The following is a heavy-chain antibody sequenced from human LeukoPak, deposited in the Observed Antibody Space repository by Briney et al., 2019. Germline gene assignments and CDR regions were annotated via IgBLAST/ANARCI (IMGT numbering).Heavy chain of an antibody. CDR2: IYYSGST. V-gene: IGHV4-59*01. CDR1: GGSISSYY. J-gene: IGHJ4*02. D-gene: IGHD3-9*01. Sequence: PSETLSLTCTVSGGSISSYYWSWIRQPPGKGLEWIGYIYYSGSTNYNPSLKSRVTISVDASKNQFSLKLSSVTAADTAVYYCARGQDLRGSPTIYPFDYWGQGTLVTVSS. CDR3: ARGQDLRGSPTIYPFDY.